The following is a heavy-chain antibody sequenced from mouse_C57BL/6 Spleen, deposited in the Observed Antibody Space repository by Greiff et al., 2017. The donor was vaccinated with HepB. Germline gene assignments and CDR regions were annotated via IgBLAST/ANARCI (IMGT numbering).Heavy chain of an antibody. D-gene: IGHD2-3*01. V-gene: IGHV5-9-1*02. Sequence: EVKLEESGEGLVKPGGSLKLSCAASGFTFSSYAMSWVRQTPEKRLEWVAYISSGGDYIYYADTVKGRFTISRDNARNTLYLQMSSLKSEDTAMYYCTRDPAYDGYYDWYFDVWGTGTTVTVSS. CDR2: ISSGGDYI. J-gene: IGHJ1*03. CDR3: TRDPAYDGYYDWYFDV. CDR1: GFTFSSYA.